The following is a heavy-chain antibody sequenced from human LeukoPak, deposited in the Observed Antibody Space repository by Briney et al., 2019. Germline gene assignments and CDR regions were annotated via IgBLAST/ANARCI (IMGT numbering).Heavy chain of an antibody. CDR3: ARGPFWIRFARYFDY. CDR2: INHSGST. J-gene: IGHJ4*02. CDR1: GGSFSGYY. V-gene: IGHV4-34*01. Sequence: SETLSLTCAVYGGSFSGYYWSWIRQPPGKGLEWIGEINHSGSTNYNPSLMSRVTISVDTSKNQFSLKLSSVTAADTAVYYCARGPFWIRFARYFDYWGQGTLVTVSS. D-gene: IGHD3-3*01.